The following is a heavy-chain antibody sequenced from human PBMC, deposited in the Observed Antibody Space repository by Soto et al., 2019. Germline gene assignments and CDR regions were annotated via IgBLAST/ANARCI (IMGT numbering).Heavy chain of an antibody. D-gene: IGHD6-13*01. J-gene: IGHJ4*02. CDR1: GDSISGSPYY. Sequence: QVQLQESGPGLVMPSETLSLTCSVSGDSISGSPYYWGWIRQPPGKRLEWIGSIFHDGYIVYTPSLKSRVTISVDTSKNQFSLKLTSVAAADTAIYFCARLQTAGPHYWGQGILVTVSS. CDR3: ARLQTAGPHY. V-gene: IGHV4-39*01. CDR2: IFHDGYI.